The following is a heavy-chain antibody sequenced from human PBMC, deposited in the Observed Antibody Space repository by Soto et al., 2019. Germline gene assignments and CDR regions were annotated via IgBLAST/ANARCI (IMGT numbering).Heavy chain of an antibody. D-gene: IGHD6-19*01. J-gene: IGHJ4*02. Sequence: QVQLQQWGAGLLNPSETLSLTCAVYGGSFSGYYWSWIRQPPGKGLEWIGEINHSGSTNYNPSLKSRVTKSVDTSKNQFALKLSSVTAADTAVYYCARGWSGWRVWLDYWGQGTLVTVSS. CDR2: INHSGST. V-gene: IGHV4-34*01. CDR3: ARGWSGWRVWLDY. CDR1: GGSFSGYY.